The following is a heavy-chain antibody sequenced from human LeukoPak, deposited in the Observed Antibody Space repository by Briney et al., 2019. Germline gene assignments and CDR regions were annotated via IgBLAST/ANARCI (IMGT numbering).Heavy chain of an antibody. Sequence: GGSLRLSCAASGFTFGSPWMHWVRQAPGKGLVWVSRINSDGSATANADSVKGRFTISRDNAENTLYLQMNSLRAEDAAVYYCARGTAGYHSSYFDYWGQGTLVTVSS. V-gene: IGHV3-74*01. CDR3: ARGTAGYHSSYFDY. CDR1: GFTFGSPW. D-gene: IGHD3-16*02. CDR2: INSDGSAT. J-gene: IGHJ4*02.